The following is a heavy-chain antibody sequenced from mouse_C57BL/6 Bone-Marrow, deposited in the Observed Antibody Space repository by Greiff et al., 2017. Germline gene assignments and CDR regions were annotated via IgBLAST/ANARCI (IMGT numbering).Heavy chain of an antibody. Sequence: VQVVESGAELARPGASVKLSCKASGYTFTSYGISWVKQRTGQGLEWIGEIYPRSGNTYYNEKFKGKATLTADKSSSTAYMELRSLTSEDSAVYFCARGEDYYGLDYWGQGTTLTVSS. V-gene: IGHV1-81*01. CDR3: ARGEDYYGLDY. CDR2: IYPRSGNT. J-gene: IGHJ2*01. D-gene: IGHD1-2*01. CDR1: GYTFTSYG.